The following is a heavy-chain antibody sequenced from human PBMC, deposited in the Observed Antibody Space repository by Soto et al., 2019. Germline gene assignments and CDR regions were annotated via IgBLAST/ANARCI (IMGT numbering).Heavy chain of an antibody. J-gene: IGHJ4*02. Sequence: QVQLQESGPGLVKPSETLSLTCTVSGGSISSYYWSWIRQPPGKGLEWIGYIYYSGSTNYNPSLKGRVTISVDTSKNQCSLKLSSVTAADTAVYYCARLWLARDGIYFDYWGQGTLVTVSS. CDR3: ARLWLARDGIYFDY. V-gene: IGHV4-59*08. CDR2: IYYSGST. D-gene: IGHD6-19*01. CDR1: GGSISSYY.